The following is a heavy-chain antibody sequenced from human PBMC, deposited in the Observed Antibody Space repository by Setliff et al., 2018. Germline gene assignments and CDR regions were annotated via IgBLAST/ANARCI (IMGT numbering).Heavy chain of an antibody. V-gene: IGHV5-51*01. CDR2: IYPGDSDT. D-gene: IGHD2-2*01. CDR3: ARCTTPVDFDS. CDR1: YW. Sequence: YWSWIRQPPGKGLEWMGLIYPGDSDTRYSPSFQGLVTISADKSISATYLQWSSLKASDTAIYYCARCTTPVDFDSWGQGTLVTVSS. J-gene: IGHJ4*02.